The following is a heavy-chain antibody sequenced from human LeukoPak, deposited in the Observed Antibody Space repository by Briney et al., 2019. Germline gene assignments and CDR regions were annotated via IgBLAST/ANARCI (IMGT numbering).Heavy chain of an antibody. V-gene: IGHV1-69*13. CDR3: ARIFGSSSSFDY. CDR2: IIPIFGTV. Sequence: SVKVSCKASGGTFSSYAISWVGPAPGQGLEWMGGIIPIFGTVNYAQKFQGRVTITADESTSTAYMELSSLRSQDTAVYYCARIFGSSSSFDYWGQGTLVTVSS. J-gene: IGHJ4*02. D-gene: IGHD6-6*01. CDR1: GGTFSSYA.